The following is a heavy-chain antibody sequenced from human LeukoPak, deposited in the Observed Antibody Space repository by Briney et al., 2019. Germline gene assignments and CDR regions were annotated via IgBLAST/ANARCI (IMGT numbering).Heavy chain of an antibody. V-gene: IGHV6-1*01. CDR2: TYYRSKWYN. D-gene: IGHD6-13*01. CDR1: GDSVSSASAG. CDR3: ARWGAAAGTVFDY. Sequence: SQTLSLTCDISGDSVSSASAGWNWIRQSPSRGLEWLGRTYYRSKWYNDYAVSVKSRITINPDTSKNQFSLQLNSVTPEDTAVYYCARWGAAAGTVFDYWGQGTLVTASS. J-gene: IGHJ4*02.